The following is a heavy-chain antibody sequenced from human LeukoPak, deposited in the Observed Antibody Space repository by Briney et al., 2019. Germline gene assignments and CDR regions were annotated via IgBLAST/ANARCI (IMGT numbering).Heavy chain of an antibody. CDR3: AKDLSNYFDY. J-gene: IGHJ4*02. Sequence: PWRSLRLSCGVSGFTFNNYGMHWVRQAPGKGLEWVAVISYDGSNKYYADSVKGRFTISRDNSKNTLYLQMNSLRAEDTAVYYCAKDLSNYFDYWGQGTLVTVSS. D-gene: IGHD5/OR15-5a*01. CDR1: GFTFNNYG. CDR2: ISYDGSNK. V-gene: IGHV3-30*18.